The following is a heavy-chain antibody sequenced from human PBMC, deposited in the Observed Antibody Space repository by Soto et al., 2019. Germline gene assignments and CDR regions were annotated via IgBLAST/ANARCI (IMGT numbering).Heavy chain of an antibody. CDR3: ARGAGGWNYYYAMDV. D-gene: IGHD6-19*01. Sequence: EVHLVESGGGLVQPGGSLRLSCVASEFMFRSYWMTWVRQAPGKGLEWVANINQDGSENLFVDSVKGRFTISRDNAQRSVYLQMNSPRAEDTAVYYCARGAGGWNYYYAMDVWGQGTTVTVS. CDR1: EFMFRSYW. V-gene: IGHV3-7*03. CDR2: INQDGSEN. J-gene: IGHJ6*02.